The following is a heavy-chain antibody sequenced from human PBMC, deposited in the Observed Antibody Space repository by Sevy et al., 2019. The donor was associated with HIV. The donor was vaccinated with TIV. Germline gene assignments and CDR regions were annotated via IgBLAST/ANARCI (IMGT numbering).Heavy chain of an antibody. Sequence: GGSLRLSCAASGFTFSSYWMSWVRQAPGKGLEWVANIKPDGSGTYYVDSVKGRFTISRDNAKNSFFLQMNTPRADDTAVYYCARSGGITDYGMDVWGPGTTVTVSS. CDR2: IKPDGSGT. J-gene: IGHJ6*02. CDR1: GFTFSSYW. CDR3: ARSGGITDYGMDV. V-gene: IGHV3-7*03. D-gene: IGHD1-26*01.